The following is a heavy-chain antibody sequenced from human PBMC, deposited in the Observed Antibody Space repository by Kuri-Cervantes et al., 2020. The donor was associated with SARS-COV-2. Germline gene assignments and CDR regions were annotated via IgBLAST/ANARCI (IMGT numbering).Heavy chain of an antibody. CDR1: GYRFTGYW. Sequence: GESLKISCQASGYRFTGYWIGWVRQMPGKALEWMGLIYPYDSDTRYNPSFQGHITISADKSISTAYLQWSSLKASDTAMYYCARSSTPSVVIATSPLDYWGQGTLVTVSS. J-gene: IGHJ4*02. CDR2: IYPYDSDT. D-gene: IGHD2-21*01. V-gene: IGHV5-51*01. CDR3: ARSSTPSVVIATSPLDY.